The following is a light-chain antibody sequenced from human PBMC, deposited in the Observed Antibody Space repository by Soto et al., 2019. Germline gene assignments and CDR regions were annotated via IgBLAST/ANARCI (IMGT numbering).Light chain of an antibody. CDR2: SNN. J-gene: IGLJ1*01. CDR3: AAWDDCLNGYV. V-gene: IGLV1-44*01. Sequence: QSVLTQPPSASGTPGQRVTISCSGSSSNIGSNTVNWYQQLPGTAPKLLIYSNNQRPSGVPDRFSGSKSGTSASLAISGLQSEDEADYYCAAWDDCLNGYVFGTGTKLNVL. CDR1: SSNIGSNT.